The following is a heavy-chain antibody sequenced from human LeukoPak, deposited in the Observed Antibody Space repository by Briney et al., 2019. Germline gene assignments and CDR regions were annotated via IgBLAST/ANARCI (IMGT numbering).Heavy chain of an antibody. V-gene: IGHV3-74*01. CDR3: AREGYCTNGVCSRDIYYYYGMDV. CDR2: INSDGSST. CDR1: GFTFSSYW. J-gene: IGHJ6*02. Sequence: PVGSLRLSCAASGFTFSSYWMHWVRQAPGEGLVWVSRINSDGSSTSYADSVKGRFTISRDNAKNTLYLQMNSLRAEDTAVYYCAREGYCTNGVCSRDIYYYYGMDVWGQGTTVTVSS. D-gene: IGHD2-8*01.